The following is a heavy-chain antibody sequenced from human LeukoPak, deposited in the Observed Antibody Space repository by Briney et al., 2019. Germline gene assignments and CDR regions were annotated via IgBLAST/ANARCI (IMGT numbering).Heavy chain of an antibody. CDR3: ARDSDRYSGSYIYAFDI. CDR2: ISSSSSYI. V-gene: IGHV3-21*01. Sequence: PGGSLRLSCAASGFTFSSYSMNWVRQAPGKGLEWVSSISSSSSYIYYADSVKGRFTISRDNAKNSLYLQMNSLRAEDTAVYYCARDSDRYSGSYIYAFDIWGQGTMVTVSS. D-gene: IGHD1-26*01. J-gene: IGHJ3*02. CDR1: GFTFSSYS.